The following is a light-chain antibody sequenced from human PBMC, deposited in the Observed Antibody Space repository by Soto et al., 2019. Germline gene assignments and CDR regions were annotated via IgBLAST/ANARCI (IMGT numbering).Light chain of an antibody. V-gene: IGKV3-20*01. Sequence: EIVLTQSPGTLSLSPGERATLSCRASQSVSNNDLAWYQQKPGQAPRLLIYGASNRATGIPDRFSGSGSGTDFTLAISRLEPEDFAGYYCQQYCSSGTFGQGPKV. CDR1: QSVSNND. J-gene: IGKJ1*01. CDR2: GAS. CDR3: QQYCSSGT.